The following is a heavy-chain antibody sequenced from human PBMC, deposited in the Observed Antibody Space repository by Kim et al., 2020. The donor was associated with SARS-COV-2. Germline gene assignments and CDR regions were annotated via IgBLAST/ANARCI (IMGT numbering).Heavy chain of an antibody. CDR2: IYYSGRT. V-gene: IGHV4-31*03. Sequence: SETLSLTCTVSGGSISSGGYYWSWIRQHPVKGLEWIGYIYYSGRTYYNPSLKSRVTISVDTSKNQFSLKLSSVTAAYTAVYYCAGAGIHFYGATNYGVDVWRRWTTVTVS. J-gene: IGHJ6*02. D-gene: IGHD3-10*01. CDR3: AGAGIHFYGATNYGVDV. CDR1: GGSISSGGYY.